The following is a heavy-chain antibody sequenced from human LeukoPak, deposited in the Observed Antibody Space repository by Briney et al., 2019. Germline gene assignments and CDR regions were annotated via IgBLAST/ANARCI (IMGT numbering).Heavy chain of an antibody. CDR3: AKDWGQRGVGATLGH. CDR1: GFTFSGHA. V-gene: IGHV3-30-3*01. J-gene: IGHJ1*01. Sequence: GGSLKLSCAASGFTFSGHAMVWVRQAPGKGLEWVSFISYDGSNKVYADSVLGRFTISRDNSKNTVDLQINSLRDEDTAVYYCAKDWGQRGVGATLGHWGQGTLVIVSS. D-gene: IGHD1-26*01. CDR2: ISYDGSNK.